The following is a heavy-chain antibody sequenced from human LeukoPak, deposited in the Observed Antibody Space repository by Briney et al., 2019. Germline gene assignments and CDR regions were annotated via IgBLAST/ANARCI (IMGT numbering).Heavy chain of an antibody. V-gene: IGHV4-59*01. D-gene: IGHD3-16*01. CDR2: IYYSGST. J-gene: IGHJ5*02. Sequence: SSETLSLTCTVSGGSISSYYWNWIRQTPGKGLEWIGYIYYSGSTNYNPSLKSRVTISVDTSQNQFSLNLTSVTAADTAVYYCARFTPQGYGWGGYNRFDPWGQGTLVTVSS. CDR1: GGSISSYY. CDR3: ARFTPQGYGWGGYNRFDP.